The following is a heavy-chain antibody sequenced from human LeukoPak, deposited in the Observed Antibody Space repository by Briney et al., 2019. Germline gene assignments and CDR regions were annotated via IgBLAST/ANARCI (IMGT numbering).Heavy chain of an antibody. Sequence: GSSVKVSCKASGGTFSNYAISWVRQAPGQGLEWMGGIIPIFGTANYAQKFQGRVTITTDESTSTAYMELSSLRSEDTAVYYCATVGWFGAYYMDVWGKGTTVTVSS. CDR1: GGTFSNYA. D-gene: IGHD3-10*01. V-gene: IGHV1-69*05. CDR2: IIPIFGTA. CDR3: ATVGWFGAYYMDV. J-gene: IGHJ6*03.